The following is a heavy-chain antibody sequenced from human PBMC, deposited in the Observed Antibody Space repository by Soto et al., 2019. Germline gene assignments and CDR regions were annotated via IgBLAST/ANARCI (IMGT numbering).Heavy chain of an antibody. J-gene: IGHJ5*01. D-gene: IGHD2-2*01. CDR1: GYTSADFG. Sequence: ASVKVSCKASGYTSADFGISWVRQAPGQGLEWMGWVSGNNGASNPAPKVQGRITMTLDTSTGVSYMDLRSLRSDDTAIYYCVRDQKYFRVNGNWFDSWGQGTLVTVSS. CDR3: VRDQKYFRVNGNWFDS. CDR2: VSGNNGAS. V-gene: IGHV1-18*04.